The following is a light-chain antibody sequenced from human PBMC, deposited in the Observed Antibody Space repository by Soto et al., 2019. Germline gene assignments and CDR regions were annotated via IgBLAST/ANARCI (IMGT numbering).Light chain of an antibody. Sequence: EIVLTQSPGTLSLSPGERATLSCRASQSVSRNYLAWYQQKPGQAPRLLIYGTSSRATGIPDRFSGSGAATDFTLTISRLEPEDFAVYYCQQYGSSPPYTFGQGTKLEIK. J-gene: IGKJ2*01. CDR3: QQYGSSPPYT. CDR1: QSVSRNY. CDR2: GTS. V-gene: IGKV3-20*01.